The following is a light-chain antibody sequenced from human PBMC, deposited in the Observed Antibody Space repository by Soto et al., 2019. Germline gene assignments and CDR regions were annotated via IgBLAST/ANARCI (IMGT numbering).Light chain of an antibody. J-gene: IGLJ1*01. Sequence: QSALTQPASVSGSPGQSITISCTGTSSDVGSHNLVSWYQQHPGQAPKVMIYDVSERPSGVPDRFSGSKSGNTASLTISGLQAEDEADYYCCSYAGSPRYVFGTGTKLTVL. V-gene: IGLV2-23*02. CDR1: SSDVGSHNL. CDR3: CSYAGSPRYV. CDR2: DVS.